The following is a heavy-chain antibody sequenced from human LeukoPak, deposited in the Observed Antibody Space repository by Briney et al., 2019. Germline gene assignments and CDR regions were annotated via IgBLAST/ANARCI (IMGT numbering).Heavy chain of an antibody. CDR2: IIPIFGTA. D-gene: IGHD5-12*01. CDR1: GGTFNRYA. Sequence: ASVKVSCKASGGTFNRYAISWVRQAPGQGLKWMGGIIPIFGTANYAQKFQGRVTITADESTSTAYMEVSSLRSEDTAVYYCARAYSGYDFFDYWGQGILVTVSS. V-gene: IGHV1-69*13. CDR3: ARAYSGYDFFDY. J-gene: IGHJ4*02.